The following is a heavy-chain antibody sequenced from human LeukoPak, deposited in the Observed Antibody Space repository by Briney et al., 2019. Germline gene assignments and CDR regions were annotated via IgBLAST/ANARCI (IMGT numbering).Heavy chain of an antibody. V-gene: IGHV3-21*01. CDR2: ISGSGDNT. CDR3: ATLKIAVADDY. D-gene: IGHD6-19*01. Sequence: PGGSLRLSCAASGFTFSSYSMNWVRQAPGKGLEWVSGISGSGDNTYYADSVKGRFTISRDDAKNSLYLQMNCLRAEDTAVYYCATLKIAVADDYWGQGTLVTVSS. J-gene: IGHJ4*02. CDR1: GFTFSSYS.